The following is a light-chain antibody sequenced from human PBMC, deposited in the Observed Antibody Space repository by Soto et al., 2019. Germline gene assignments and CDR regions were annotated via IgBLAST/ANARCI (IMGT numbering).Light chain of an antibody. V-gene: IGKV1-17*01. J-gene: IGKJ2*01. CDR2: AAS. CDR3: LQHNSYPYT. CDR1: QGIRND. Sequence: DIQMTQSPSSLSASVGDRVTITCRASQGIRNDLGWYQQEPGKAPKLLISAASNLQSGVPARFGGSGSGTQFTLTISSLQPEDYVSYYCLQHNSYPYTFGQGTKLEIK.